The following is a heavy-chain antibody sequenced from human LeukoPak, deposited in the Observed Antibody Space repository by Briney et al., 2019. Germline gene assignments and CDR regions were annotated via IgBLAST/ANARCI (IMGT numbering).Heavy chain of an antibody. CDR2: INHSGST. Sequence: PSETLSLTCAVYGGSFSGYYWSWIRQPPGKGLEWIGEINHSGSTNYNPSLKSRVTISVDTSKNQFFLKLNSVTAADTAVYYCARAYSSSGYNWFDPWGQGTLVTVSS. V-gene: IGHV4-34*01. J-gene: IGHJ5*02. CDR3: ARAYSSSGYNWFDP. CDR1: GGSFSGYY. D-gene: IGHD6-6*01.